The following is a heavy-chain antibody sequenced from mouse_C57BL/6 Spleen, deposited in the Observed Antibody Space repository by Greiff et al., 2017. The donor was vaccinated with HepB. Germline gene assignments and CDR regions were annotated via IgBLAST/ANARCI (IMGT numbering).Heavy chain of an antibody. D-gene: IGHD2-1*01. CDR3: ASLFYYGNYEGYFDV. CDR2: IDPNSGGT. CDR1: GYTFTSYW. Sequence: QVQLQQSGAELVKPGASVKLSCKASGYTFTSYWMHWVKQRPGRGLEWIGRIDPNSGGTKYNEKFKSKATLTVDKPSSTAYMQLSSLTSEDSAVYYCASLFYYGNYEGYFDVWGTGTTVTVSS. V-gene: IGHV1-72*01. J-gene: IGHJ1*03.